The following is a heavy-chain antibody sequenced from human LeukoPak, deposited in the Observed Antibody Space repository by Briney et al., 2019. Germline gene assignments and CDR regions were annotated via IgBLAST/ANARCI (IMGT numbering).Heavy chain of an antibody. CDR1: GFTFSSYS. CDR2: ISSSSSYI. V-gene: IGHV3-21*01. D-gene: IGHD2-21*01. CDR3: ARGPRYGYSAPFDY. Sequence: GGPLRLSCAASGFTFSSYSMNWVRQAPGKGLEWVSSISSSSSYIYYADSVKGRFTISRDNAKNSLYLQMNSLRAEDTAVYYCARGPRYGYSAPFDYWGQGTLVTVSS. J-gene: IGHJ4*02.